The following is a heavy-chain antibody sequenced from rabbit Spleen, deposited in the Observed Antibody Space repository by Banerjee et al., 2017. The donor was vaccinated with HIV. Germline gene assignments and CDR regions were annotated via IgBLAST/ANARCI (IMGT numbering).Heavy chain of an antibody. CDR1: GFSFSSSYY. J-gene: IGHJ4*01. Sequence: QEQLVESGGGLVKPGASLTLTCSASGFSFSSSYYMYWVRQAPGKGLEWIGCIYIGSVTTDYANWVNGRFTISRTSSTTVTLRMTSLTAADTATYFCARDLVGVIGWNFYLWGPGTLVTVS. CDR2: IYIGSVTT. CDR3: ARDLVGVIGWNFYL. D-gene: IGHD1-1*01. V-gene: IGHV1S45*01.